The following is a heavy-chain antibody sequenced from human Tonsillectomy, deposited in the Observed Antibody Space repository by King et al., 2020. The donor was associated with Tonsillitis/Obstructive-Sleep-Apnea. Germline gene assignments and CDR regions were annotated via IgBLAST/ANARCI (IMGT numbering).Heavy chain of an antibody. Sequence: VQLVESGGGVVQPGRSLRLSCAASGFTFSSYAMHWVRQAPGKGLEWVAVISYDGSNKYYADSVKGRFTISRDNSKNTLYLQMNSLRAEDTAVYYCARVGHERRYCSGGSCYFDYWGQGTLVTVSS. CDR1: GFTFSSYA. J-gene: IGHJ4*02. V-gene: IGHV3-30*01. CDR3: ARVGHERRYCSGGSCYFDY. D-gene: IGHD2-15*01. CDR2: ISYDGSNK.